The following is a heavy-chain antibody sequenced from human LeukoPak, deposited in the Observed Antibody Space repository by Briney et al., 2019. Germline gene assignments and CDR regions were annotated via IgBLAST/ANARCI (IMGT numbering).Heavy chain of an antibody. D-gene: IGHD3-10*01. CDR1: GGSISSGGYS. V-gene: IGHV4-30-2*01. J-gene: IGHJ4*02. CDR2: IFHSGST. Sequence: PSETLSLTCAVSGGSISSGGYSWSWIRQPPGKGLEWIGYIFHSGSTYYNPSLKSRVTISVDRSKNQFSLKLSSVTAADTAVYYCARDLSLWFGESDESLDYWGQGTLVTVSS. CDR3: ARDLSLWFGESDESLDY.